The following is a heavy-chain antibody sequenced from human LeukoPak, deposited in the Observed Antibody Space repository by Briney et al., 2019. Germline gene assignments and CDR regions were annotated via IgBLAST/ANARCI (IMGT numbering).Heavy chain of an antibody. CDR2: IKQDGSEK. V-gene: IGHV3-7*01. CDR3: ARAGRKSRGVDIVREKETGYYYYLDV. J-gene: IGHJ6*03. Sequence: PGGSLRLSCVASGFTFSSRDWMTWVRPAPGKGLEWVANIKQDGSEKNYVDSVKGRFTISRDNAKNSVDLQMNSLRVEDTAVYYCARAGRKSRGVDIVREKETGYYYYLDVWGKGTTVTVSS. D-gene: IGHD3-10*01. CDR1: GFTFSSRDW.